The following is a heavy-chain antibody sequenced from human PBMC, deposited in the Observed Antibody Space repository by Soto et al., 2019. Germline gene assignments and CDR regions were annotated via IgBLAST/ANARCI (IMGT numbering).Heavy chain of an antibody. V-gene: IGHV3-9*01. CDR2: ISWKSGSI. Sequence: EVQLVESGGGSVQPGRSLRLSCVASGFTFESYAMHWVRQVPGKGLEWVSGISWKSGSIGYDDSVKGRFTISRDNAQKSLYLEMNSLRVEDTAFYYCVKDIHEQWLVSHFEYWGQGALVTVSS. J-gene: IGHJ4*02. CDR3: VKDIHEQWLVSHFEY. D-gene: IGHD6-19*01. CDR1: GFTFESYA.